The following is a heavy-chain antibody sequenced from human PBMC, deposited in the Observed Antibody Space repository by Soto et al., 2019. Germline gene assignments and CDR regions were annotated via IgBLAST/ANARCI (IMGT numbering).Heavy chain of an antibody. Sequence: ASVKVSCKVSGYTLTELSMHWVRQAPGKGLEWMGGFDPEDGETIYAQKFQGRVTMTEDTSTDTAYMELSSLRSEDTAVYYCATEAQGYCSGGSCYSIRAFHIWGQGTMVTVS. D-gene: IGHD2-15*01. J-gene: IGHJ3*02. CDR1: GYTLTELS. CDR2: FDPEDGET. CDR3: ATEAQGYCSGGSCYSIRAFHI. V-gene: IGHV1-24*01.